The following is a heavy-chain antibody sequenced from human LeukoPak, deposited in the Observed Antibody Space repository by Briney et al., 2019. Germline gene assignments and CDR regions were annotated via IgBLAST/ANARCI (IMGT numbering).Heavy chain of an antibody. J-gene: IGHJ5*02. CDR1: GYTFTSYG. CDR3: ARDYDSSGYRIFDP. D-gene: IGHD3-22*01. V-gene: IGHV1-18*01. CDR2: ISAYNGNT. Sequence: ASVKVSCKASGYTFTSYGISWVRQAPGQGLEWMGWISAYNGNTNHAQKFQGRATMTTDTSTSTDYMELRSLRSDDTAVYYCARDYDSSGYRIFDPWGQGTLVTVSS.